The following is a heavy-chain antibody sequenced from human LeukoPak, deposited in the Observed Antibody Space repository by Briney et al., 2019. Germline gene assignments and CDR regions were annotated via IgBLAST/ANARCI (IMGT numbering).Heavy chain of an antibody. J-gene: IGHJ3*02. Sequence: PGGSLRLSCAASGFTFSSYSMNWVRQAPGKGLEWVSSISSSSSYIYYADSVKGRFTISRDNAKNSLYLQMNSLRAEDTAVYYCASEGPLPPFAFDIWGQGTVVTVSS. CDR3: ASEGPLPPFAFDI. CDR2: ISSSSSYI. V-gene: IGHV3-21*01. CDR1: GFTFSSYS.